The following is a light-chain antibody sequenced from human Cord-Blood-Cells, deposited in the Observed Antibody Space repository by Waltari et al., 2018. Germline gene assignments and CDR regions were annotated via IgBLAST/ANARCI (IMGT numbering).Light chain of an antibody. Sequence: DIQMIQSPSILTSSVGDRVTITCRASQSISSWLAWYQQKPGNAPKLLIYDASSLESGVPSRFSGSGSGTEFTLTISSLQPDDFATYYCQQYNSWTFGQGTKVEIK. J-gene: IGKJ1*01. CDR2: DAS. V-gene: IGKV1-5*01. CDR3: QQYNSWT. CDR1: QSISSW.